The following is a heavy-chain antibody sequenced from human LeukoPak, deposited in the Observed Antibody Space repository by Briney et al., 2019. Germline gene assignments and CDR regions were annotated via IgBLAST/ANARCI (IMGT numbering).Heavy chain of an antibody. CDR2: ISDSGSTT. CDR3: GKDSRTGRPRAFDS. D-gene: IGHD2-8*02. V-gene: IGHV3-23*01. CDR1: GFTFSSYA. J-gene: IGHJ4*02. Sequence: GGSLRLSCAASGFTFSSYAMTWVRQAPGKGLEWVSSISDSGSTTYYVDSVKGRFTIFRDSSKTTLYLQMDSLRVEDTGIYYCGKDSRTGRPRAFDSWGQGTLATVSS.